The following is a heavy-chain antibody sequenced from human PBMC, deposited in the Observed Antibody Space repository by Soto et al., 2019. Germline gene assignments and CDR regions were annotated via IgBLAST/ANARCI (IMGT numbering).Heavy chain of an antibody. Sequence: QVQLQESGPGLVKPSQTLSLTCTVSGGSISSGGYYWSWIRQHPGKGLEWIGYIYYSGSTYYNPSRKXRXTXXVDTSKNQFSLKLSSVTAADTAVYSCARTGERWILGYYFDYWGQGTLVTVSS. D-gene: IGHD2-2*03. CDR1: GGSISSGGYY. CDR2: IYYSGST. V-gene: IGHV4-31*03. CDR3: ARTGERWILGYYFDY. J-gene: IGHJ4*02.